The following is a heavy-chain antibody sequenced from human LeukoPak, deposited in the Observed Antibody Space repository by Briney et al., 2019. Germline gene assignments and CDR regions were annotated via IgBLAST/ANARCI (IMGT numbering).Heavy chain of an antibody. CDR1: GFTFTNSA. D-gene: IGHD2-21*02. CDR3: AVYCGGDCLYDY. CDR2: IVVGSGNT. V-gene: IGHV1-58*02. J-gene: IGHJ4*02. Sequence: ASVKVSCKASGFTFTNSAMQWVRQARGQRLEWIGWIVVGSGNTNYAQKFQERVTITRDMSTSTAYMELSSLRSEDTAVYYCAVYCGGDCLYDYWGQGTLVTVSS.